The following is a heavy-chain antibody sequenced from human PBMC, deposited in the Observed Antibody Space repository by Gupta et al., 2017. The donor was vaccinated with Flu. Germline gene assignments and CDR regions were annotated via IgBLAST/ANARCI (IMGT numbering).Heavy chain of an antibody. Sequence: QPHLRESGPGLVKPSATLSLVCTVSGAAIDSSSYYWAWIRQSPGKGPEWIGTVSYTGYTYYSPSLKSRATISVDTSKIRFSLRLSSVTAADTAVYFCARQESNCSGDGCYAGWFDPWGQGTLVTVS. CDR2: VSYTGYT. V-gene: IGHV4-39*01. J-gene: IGHJ5*02. CDR3: ARQESNCSGDGCYAGWFDP. D-gene: IGHD3-22*01. CDR1: GAAIDSSSYY.